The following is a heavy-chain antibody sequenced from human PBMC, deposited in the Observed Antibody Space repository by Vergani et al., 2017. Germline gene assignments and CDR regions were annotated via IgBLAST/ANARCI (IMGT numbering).Heavy chain of an antibody. J-gene: IGHJ5*02. Sequence: QVQLQESGPGLVKPSQTLSLTCTVSGGSISSGDYYWSWIRQPPGKGLEWIGYIYYSGSTYYNPYLKSRVTISVDTAKNQFSLKLSSVTAADTAVYYCAKFRSDYSVRGGFDPWGQGTLVTVSS. CDR3: AKFRSDYSVRGGFDP. CDR2: IYYSGST. CDR1: GGSISSGDYY. D-gene: IGHD4-11*01. V-gene: IGHV4-30-4*08.